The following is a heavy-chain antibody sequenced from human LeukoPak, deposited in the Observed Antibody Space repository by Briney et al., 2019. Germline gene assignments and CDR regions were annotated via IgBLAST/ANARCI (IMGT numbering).Heavy chain of an antibody. CDR2: IYTSGST. J-gene: IGHJ3*02. Sequence: PSETLSLTCTVSGGSISSYYWSWIRQPAGKGLEWIGRIYTSGSTNYNPSLKSRVTMSVDTSKNQFSLKLSSVTAADTAVYYCARDLKYSSSWYEDAFDIWGQGTMVTVSS. V-gene: IGHV4-4*07. D-gene: IGHD6-13*01. CDR3: ARDLKYSSSWYEDAFDI. CDR1: GGSISSYY.